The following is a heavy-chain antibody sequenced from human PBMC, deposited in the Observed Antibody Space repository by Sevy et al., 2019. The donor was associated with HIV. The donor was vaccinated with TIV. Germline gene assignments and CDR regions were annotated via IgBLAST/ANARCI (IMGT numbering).Heavy chain of an antibody. CDR2: ISWNSGSI. J-gene: IGHJ6*02. V-gene: IGHV3-9*01. Sequence: GGSLRLSCAASGFTFDDYAMHWVRQAPGKGLEWVSGISWNSGSIDYAESVKGRFTISRDNSQNSLSLQMNTLRVDDTAVYFCAREGSSYDTYYYDYAMDLWGLGTTVTVSS. CDR1: GFTFDDYA. D-gene: IGHD3-10*01. CDR3: AREGSSYDTYYYDYAMDL.